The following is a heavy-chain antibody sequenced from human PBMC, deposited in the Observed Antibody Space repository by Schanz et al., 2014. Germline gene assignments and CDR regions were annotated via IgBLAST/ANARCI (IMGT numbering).Heavy chain of an antibody. Sequence: EVQLVESGGGLVQPGGSLRLSCTASGFTFRGYAMSWVRQAPGRGLEWVSIISGSGGNTYYADAVRGRFTISRDNSKTTVYLQMNSLRAEDTAVYYCAKDAENTAMITDYFDYWGQGTLVNVSS. V-gene: IGHV3-23*04. CDR1: GFTFRGYA. CDR3: AKDAENTAMITDYFDY. D-gene: IGHD5-18*01. J-gene: IGHJ4*02. CDR2: ISGSGGNT.